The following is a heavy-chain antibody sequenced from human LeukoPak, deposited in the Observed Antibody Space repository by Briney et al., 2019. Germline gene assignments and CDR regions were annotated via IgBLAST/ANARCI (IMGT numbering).Heavy chain of an antibody. CDR2: ISSSSDYI. CDR1: GFTFSSYT. D-gene: IGHD3-10*01. V-gene: IGHV3-21*01. CDR3: ARGGYGSGSYPNYFDY. Sequence: GGSLRLSCAASGFTFSSYTMTWVRQAPGKGLEWVSSISSSSDYIYYADSLKGRFTISRDNAKNSLFLQMNSLRAEDTAVYSCARGGYGSGSYPNYFDYWGQGTLVTVSS. J-gene: IGHJ4*02.